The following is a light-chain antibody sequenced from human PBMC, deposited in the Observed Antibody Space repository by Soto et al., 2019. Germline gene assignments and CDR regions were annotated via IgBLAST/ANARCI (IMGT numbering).Light chain of an antibody. CDR1: QSISSW. CDR3: QQYDTNSGT. CDR2: DAS. Sequence: DIQMTQSPSTLSASVGDRVTITCRASQSISSWLAWYQQKPGKAPKLLIYDASTLEGGVPSRFSGSGSGTGFTLTISSLQPDDFAIYYCQQYDTNSGTFGQGTKLEIK. J-gene: IGKJ2*01. V-gene: IGKV1-5*01.